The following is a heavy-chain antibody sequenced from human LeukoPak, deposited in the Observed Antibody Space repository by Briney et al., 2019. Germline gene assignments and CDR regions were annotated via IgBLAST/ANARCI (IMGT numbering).Heavy chain of an antibody. D-gene: IGHD1-26*01. Sequence: PGGSLRLSCAASGFILSSYEMNWVRQAPGKGLEWISYISSSGSTIYYGDSVKGRFTISRDSAKNSLYLQMNSLRAEDTAVYYCAKGWDSGPHFGSWGQGTLVTVSS. CDR1: GFILSSYE. V-gene: IGHV3-48*03. J-gene: IGHJ4*02. CDR3: AKGWDSGPHFGS. CDR2: ISSSGSTI.